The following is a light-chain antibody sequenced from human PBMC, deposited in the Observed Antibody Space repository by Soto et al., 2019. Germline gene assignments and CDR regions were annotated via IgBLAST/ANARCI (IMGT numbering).Light chain of an antibody. CDR2: AAS. CDR3: QQYGTSPLT. Sequence: IVMTQSPATLSVSPWERATLSCRASQSVSSNLAWYQQKPGQAPRLFIYAASIRATGIPDRFSGSGSGTDFTLTISRLEPEDFAVYYCQQYGTSPLTFGGGTRLEIK. V-gene: IGKV3-20*01. J-gene: IGKJ5*01. CDR1: QSVSSN.